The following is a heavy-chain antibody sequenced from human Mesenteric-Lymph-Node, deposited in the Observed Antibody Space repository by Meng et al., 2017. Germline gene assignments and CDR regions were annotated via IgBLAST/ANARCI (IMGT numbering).Heavy chain of an antibody. Sequence: GGSRRPSGAASGFTFSRYSMNWVRQAPGKGREWVSSISSGSNYKYYADSVKGRFTISRDNAKNSLYLQRNSLTAEDTAVYYCARVKEWLWFGDWEAFDFWGQGTMVTVSS. CDR3: ARVKEWLWFGDWEAFDF. J-gene: IGHJ4*01. CDR2: ISSGSNYK. CDR1: GFTFSRYS. D-gene: IGHD3-10*01. V-gene: IGHV3-21*01.